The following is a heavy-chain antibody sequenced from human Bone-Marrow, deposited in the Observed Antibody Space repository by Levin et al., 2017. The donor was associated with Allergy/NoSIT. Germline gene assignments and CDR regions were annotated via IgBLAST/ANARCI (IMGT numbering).Heavy chain of an antibody. J-gene: IGHJ4*02. CDR3: ARATIAADTYFDY. CDR2: ISSSSSYI. Sequence: PGGSLRLSCAASGFTFSSYSMNWVRQAPGKGLEWVSSISSSSSYIYYADSVKGRFTISRDNAKNSLYLQMNSLRAEDTAVYYCARATIAADTYFDYWGQGTLVTVSS. V-gene: IGHV3-21*01. D-gene: IGHD6-13*01. CDR1: GFTFSSYS.